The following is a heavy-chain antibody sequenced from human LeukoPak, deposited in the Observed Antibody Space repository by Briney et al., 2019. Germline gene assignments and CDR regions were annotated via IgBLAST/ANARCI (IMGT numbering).Heavy chain of an antibody. CDR1: GVSIGSSSYF. D-gene: IGHD1-1*01. J-gene: IGHJ3*02. Sequence: SETLSLTCSVSGVSIGSSSYFWGWIRQPPGKGPEWIGSVYYSGSTYYNPSLKSRVTISLDTSRNQFSLSLFSVTAADTAVYYCARPLDTTLFNPFDIWSQGTMVTVSS. V-gene: IGHV4-39*01. CDR3: ARPLDTTLFNPFDI. CDR2: VYYSGST.